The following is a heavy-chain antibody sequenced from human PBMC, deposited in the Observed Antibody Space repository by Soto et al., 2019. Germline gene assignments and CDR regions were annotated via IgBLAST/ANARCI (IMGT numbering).Heavy chain of an antibody. Sequence: EVQLVQSGAEVKKPGESLRISCKGSGYSFTSYWISWVRQMPGKGLEWMGRIDPSDSYTNYSPSFQGHVTISADKSIXXAYRPWSSLKASDTAMYYCARRQAAAGDHHLTFASWGQGTLVTVSS. V-gene: IGHV5-10-1*01. CDR2: IDPSDSYT. CDR3: ARRQAAAGDHHLTFAS. J-gene: IGHJ4*02. D-gene: IGHD6-13*01. CDR1: GYSFTSYW.